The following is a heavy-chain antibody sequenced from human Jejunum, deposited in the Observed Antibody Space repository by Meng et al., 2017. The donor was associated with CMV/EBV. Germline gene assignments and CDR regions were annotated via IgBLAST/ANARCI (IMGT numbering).Heavy chain of an antibody. D-gene: IGHD2-15*01. Sequence: SCKTSGYTFTSYAIHWVRQAPGQRLEWMGIINTGNGDTKYSPNFQGRVTFTRDTSANTAYMELSSLRSEDTAVYYCVREMYGGQYDYWGQGTLVTVSS. CDR1: GYTFTSYA. J-gene: IGHJ4*02. CDR2: INTGNGDT. V-gene: IGHV1-3*04. CDR3: VREMYGGQYDY.